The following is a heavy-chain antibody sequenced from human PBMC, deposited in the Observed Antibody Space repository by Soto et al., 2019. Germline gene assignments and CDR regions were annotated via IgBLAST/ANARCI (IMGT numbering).Heavy chain of an antibody. CDR1: GFTFSSYA. Sequence: EVQLLESGGGLVQPGGSLRLSCAASGFTFSSYAMNWVRQAPGKGLEWVSVISGSGGSTYYADSVKGRFTISRDNSKNMLYLQMNSLRAEDTAVYYCASRSSGSYFDYWGQGTLVPVSS. J-gene: IGHJ4*02. CDR2: ISGSGGST. D-gene: IGHD6-19*01. CDR3: ASRSSGSYFDY. V-gene: IGHV3-23*01.